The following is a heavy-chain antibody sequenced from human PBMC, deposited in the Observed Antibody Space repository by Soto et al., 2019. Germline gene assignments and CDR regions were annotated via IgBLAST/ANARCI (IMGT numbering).Heavy chain of an antibody. J-gene: IGHJ5*02. D-gene: IGHD3-22*01. CDR3: ARFSPPRKSYDSNPGWLDP. Sequence: SETLSLTCDVSGVSISSSSWWSWVRQPPGKGLEWVGEIYHSGSTNYNPSLKSRVTISVDKSKNQFSLRLTSVTAADTAVYFCARFSPPRKSYDSNPGWLDPWGQGIMVTVSS. V-gene: IGHV4-4*02. CDR1: GVSISSSSW. CDR2: IYHSGST.